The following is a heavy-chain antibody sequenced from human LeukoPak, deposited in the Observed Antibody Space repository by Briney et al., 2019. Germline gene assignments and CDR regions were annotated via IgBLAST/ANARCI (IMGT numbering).Heavy chain of an antibody. CDR2: INPNSGGT. CDR1: GYTFTGYY. Sequence: ASVKVSCKASGYTFTGYYMHWVRQAPGQGLEWMGWINPNSGGTNYAQKFQGRVTMTRDTSISTAYMELSRLRSDDTAVYYCARDKLRHYDYAWGTSLAYWGQGTLVTVSS. J-gene: IGHJ4*02. CDR3: ARDKLRHYDYAWGTSLAY. V-gene: IGHV1-2*02. D-gene: IGHD3-16*01.